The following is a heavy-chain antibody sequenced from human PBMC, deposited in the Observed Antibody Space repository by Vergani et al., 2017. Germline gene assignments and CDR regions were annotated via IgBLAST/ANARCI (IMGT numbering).Heavy chain of an antibody. J-gene: IGHJ4*02. V-gene: IGHV3-21*01. D-gene: IGHD6-19*01. CDR3: ARERQVAGTIRRHLDY. CDR2: ISSSSSYI. CDR1: GFTFSSYS. Sequence: EVQLVESGGGLVKPGGSLRLSCAASGFTFSSYSMNWDRQAPGKGLEWVSSISSSSSYIYYADSVKGRFTISRDNAKNSLYLQMNSLRAEDTAVYYCARERQVAGTIRRHLDYWGQGTLVTVSS.